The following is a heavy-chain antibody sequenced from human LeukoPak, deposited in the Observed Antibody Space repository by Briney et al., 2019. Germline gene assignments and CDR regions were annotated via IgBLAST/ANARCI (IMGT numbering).Heavy chain of an antibody. V-gene: IGHV3-23*01. CDR1: GFTFSSYA. CDR3: ARGWTGYYAIDN. J-gene: IGHJ4*02. CDR2: ISGSANST. D-gene: IGHD3/OR15-3a*01. Sequence: PGGSLRLSCAASGFTFSSYAMSWVRQAPGKGLEWVSVISGSANSTDYADSVKGRFSISRDNSKNTLYLQMNSLGAEDTAVYYCARGWTGYYAIDNWGQGTLVTVSS.